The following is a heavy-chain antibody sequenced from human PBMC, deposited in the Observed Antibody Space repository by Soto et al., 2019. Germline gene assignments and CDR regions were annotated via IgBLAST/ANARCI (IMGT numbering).Heavy chain of an antibody. Sequence: QVQLQQWGAGLLKPSETLSLTCAVYGGSFSGYYWSWIRQPPGKGLEWIGEINHSGSTNYNPSLKSRVTISVDTSKNQFSLKLSSVTAADTAVYYCARSDILTGYRIDYWGQGTLVTVSS. D-gene: IGHD3-9*01. CDR2: INHSGST. CDR1: GGSFSGYY. CDR3: ARSDILTGYRIDY. V-gene: IGHV4-34*01. J-gene: IGHJ4*02.